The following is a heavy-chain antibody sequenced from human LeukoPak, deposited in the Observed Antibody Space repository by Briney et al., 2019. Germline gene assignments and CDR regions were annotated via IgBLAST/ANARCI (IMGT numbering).Heavy chain of an antibody. CDR1: GFTVSSNY. CDR2: IYSGGST. J-gene: IGHJ4*02. Sequence: AGGSLRLSCAASGFTVSSNYMSWVRQAPGKGLEWVSVIYSGGSTYYADSVKGRFTISRDNSKNTLYLQMNSLRAEDTAVYYCARYPYRGLPNDKHWGQGTLVTVSS. V-gene: IGHV3-53*01. CDR3: ARYPYRGLPNDKH. D-gene: IGHD3-16*02.